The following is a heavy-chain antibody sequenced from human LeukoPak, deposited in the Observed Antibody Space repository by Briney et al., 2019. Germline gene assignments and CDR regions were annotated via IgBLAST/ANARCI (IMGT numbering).Heavy chain of an antibody. CDR1: GFTFSSYA. Sequence: GSLRLSFAASGFTFSSYAMSWVRQAPGKGLEWVSAISGSGGSTYYADSVKGRFTISRDNSKNTLYLQMNSLRAEDTAVYYCAKESYYGSGKRGAFDIWGQGTMVTVSS. D-gene: IGHD3-10*01. CDR3: AKESYYGSGKRGAFDI. V-gene: IGHV3-23*01. CDR2: ISGSGGST. J-gene: IGHJ3*02.